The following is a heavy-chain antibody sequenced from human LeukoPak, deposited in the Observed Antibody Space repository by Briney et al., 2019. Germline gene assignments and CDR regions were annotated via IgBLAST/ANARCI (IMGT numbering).Heavy chain of an antibody. J-gene: IGHJ6*03. CDR3: ARRWSYARNYYIAV. Sequence: SETLSLTCAVYGGSFINYNCSWIRQPPGKGLEWTGEINDSGRTNYNPSLMSRVTVSVDTSKNQFSLRWTSVTATDTAVYYCARRWSYARNYYIAVGGKGATVSVSS. CDR1: GGSFINYN. V-gene: IGHV4-34*01. CDR2: INDSGRT. D-gene: IGHD1-26*01.